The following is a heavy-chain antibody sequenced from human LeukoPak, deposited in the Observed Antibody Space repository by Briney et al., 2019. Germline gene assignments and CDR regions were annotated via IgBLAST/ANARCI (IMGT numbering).Heavy chain of an antibody. CDR2: INPAGTET. V-gene: IGHV3-7*01. J-gene: IGHJ4*02. CDR1: GFSFSAYW. CDR3: ARFGYVAAVDL. D-gene: IGHD2-15*01. Sequence: PGGSLRLSCAASGFSFSAYWMTWVRQAPGTGLEWVANINPAGTETYYVDPVKGRFTISRGNAKNLLYLQMNSLRAEDTAVYYCARFGYVAAVDLWGQGTLVTVSS.